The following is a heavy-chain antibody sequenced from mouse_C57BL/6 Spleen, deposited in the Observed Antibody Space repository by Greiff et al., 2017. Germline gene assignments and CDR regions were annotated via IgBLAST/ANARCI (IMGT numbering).Heavy chain of an antibody. Sequence: VKLQQPGAELVRPGSSVKLSCKASGYTFTSYWMHWVKQRPIQGLEWIGNIDPSDSETHYNQKFKDKATLTVDKSSSTAYMQLSSLTSEDSAVYYCAREDYGSSYGYWGQGTTLTVSS. V-gene: IGHV1-52*01. CDR1: GYTFTSYW. J-gene: IGHJ2*01. D-gene: IGHD1-1*01. CDR3: AREDYGSSYGY. CDR2: IDPSDSET.